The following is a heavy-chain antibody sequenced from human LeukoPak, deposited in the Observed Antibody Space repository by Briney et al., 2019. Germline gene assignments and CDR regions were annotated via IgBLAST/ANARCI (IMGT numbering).Heavy chain of an antibody. CDR1: GFTFSSYW. D-gene: IGHD3-3*01. V-gene: IGHV3-7*01. CDR3: ARDFLEWGPQLVLHYYGMDV. CDR2: IKQDGSEK. J-gene: IGHJ6*02. Sequence: GGSLRLSCAASGFTFSSYWKSWVRQAPGKGLEWVANIKQDGSEKYYADSVKGRFTISRDNSKNTLYLQMNSLRAEDTAVYYCARDFLEWGPQLVLHYYGMDVWGQGTTVTVSS.